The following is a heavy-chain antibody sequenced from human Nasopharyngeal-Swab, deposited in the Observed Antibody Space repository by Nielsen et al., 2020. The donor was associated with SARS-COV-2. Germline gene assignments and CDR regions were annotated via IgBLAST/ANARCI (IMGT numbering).Heavy chain of an antibody. J-gene: IGHJ4*02. Sequence: SETLSLTCTVSGGSVSTHSHYWSWIRQPPGKGLEWIGYIYYSGSTNYNPSLKSRVTISLDTSKDQFSLRLNSVTAADTAVYYCARAQWLRLDNWGQGTLVTAPS. CDR3: ARAQWLRLDN. D-gene: IGHD5-12*01. CDR2: IYYSGST. V-gene: IGHV4-61*01. CDR1: GGSVSTHSHY.